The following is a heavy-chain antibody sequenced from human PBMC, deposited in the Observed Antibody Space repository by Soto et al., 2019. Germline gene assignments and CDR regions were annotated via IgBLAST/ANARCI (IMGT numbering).Heavy chain of an antibody. Sequence: EVQLVESGGGLVQPGGSLRLSCAASGFTFSGFWMGWVRQLPGKGLEWVANIKQDGSEKHYVDSVKGRFTVSRDNAKNSLYLQINILRVDDTAVYYCARAFGVLTFSDSWGQGTLVTVSS. V-gene: IGHV3-7*03. D-gene: IGHD3-3*01. J-gene: IGHJ4*02. CDR2: IKQDGSEK. CDR1: GFTFSGFW. CDR3: ARAFGVLTFSDS.